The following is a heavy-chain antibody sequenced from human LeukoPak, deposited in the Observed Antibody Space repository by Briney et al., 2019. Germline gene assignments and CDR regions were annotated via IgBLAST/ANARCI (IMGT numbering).Heavy chain of an antibody. J-gene: IGHJ4*02. D-gene: IGHD4-17*01. CDR1: GYTFTNYH. V-gene: IGHV1-46*01. CDR3: ARYGHSPFFDY. CDR2: INPSGGST. Sequence: ASVKVSCKASGYTFTNYHMNWLRQAPGQGLEWMGIINPSGGSTTNAQKFQGRVIMTRDMSTSTVYMELSSLRSEDTAVYFCARYGHSPFFDYWGQGTLVIVSS.